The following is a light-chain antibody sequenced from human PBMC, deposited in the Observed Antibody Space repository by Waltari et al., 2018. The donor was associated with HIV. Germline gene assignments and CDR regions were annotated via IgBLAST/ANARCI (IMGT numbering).Light chain of an antibody. CDR1: SSNIGRHA. Sequence: QPVLTQPPSASGTPGQRVIISCSGRSSNIGRHAVRWYQHLPGATPTLLIFGNNQRSSGVPDRFSGSKSATSASLAISGLRSVDEADYSCAAWDDSLDGPVFGGGTKLTVL. CDR2: GNN. CDR3: AAWDDSLDGPV. J-gene: IGLJ2*01. V-gene: IGLV1-44*01.